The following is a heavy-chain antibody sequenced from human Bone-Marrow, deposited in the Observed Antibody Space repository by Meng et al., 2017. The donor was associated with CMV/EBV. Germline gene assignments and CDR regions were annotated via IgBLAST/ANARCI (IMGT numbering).Heavy chain of an antibody. CDR1: GFTFSSYA. V-gene: IGHV4-34*01. CDR3: AREYCSSTSCYLNWFDP. J-gene: IGHJ5*02. Sequence: ESLKISCAASGFTFSSYAMRWVRQAPGKGLEWIGEINHSGSTNYNPSLKSRVTISVDTSKNQFSLKLSSVTAADTAVYYCAREYCSSTSCYLNWFDPCGQGTLVTVSP. CDR2: INHSGST. D-gene: IGHD2-2*01.